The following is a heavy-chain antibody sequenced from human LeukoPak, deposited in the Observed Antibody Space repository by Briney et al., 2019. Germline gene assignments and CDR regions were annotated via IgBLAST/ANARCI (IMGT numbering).Heavy chain of an antibody. Sequence: PSETLSLTCAVYGGSFSGYYWSWIRQPPGKGLEWIGEINHSGSTNYNPSLKSRVTISVDTSKNQFSLKLSSVTAADTAVYYCARAYDCSGGSCSYYYYYMDVWGKGTTVTVSS. D-gene: IGHD2-15*01. J-gene: IGHJ6*03. CDR1: GGSFSGYY. CDR3: ARAYDCSGGSCSYYYYYMDV. V-gene: IGHV4-34*01. CDR2: INHSGST.